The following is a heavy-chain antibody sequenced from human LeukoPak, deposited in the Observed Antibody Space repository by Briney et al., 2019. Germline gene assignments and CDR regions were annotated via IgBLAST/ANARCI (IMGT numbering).Heavy chain of an antibody. V-gene: IGHV3-23*01. Sequence: GGSLRLSCAASGFTFSIYAMSWVRQAPGKGLEWVSGISGSGDATYHADSVKGRFTISRDNSKTTLYLQMNSLRAENPVDYYCAKGTPNCGGSEDYFDYWGQGTLVTVSS. CDR1: GFTFSIYA. CDR3: AKGTPNCGGSEDYFDY. CDR2: ISGSGDAT. D-gene: IGHD3-10*01. J-gene: IGHJ4*02.